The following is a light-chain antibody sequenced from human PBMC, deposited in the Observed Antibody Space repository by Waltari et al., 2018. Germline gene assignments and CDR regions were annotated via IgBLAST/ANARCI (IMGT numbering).Light chain of an antibody. CDR3: KQSSNLPYT. J-gene: IGKJ2*01. Sequence: DIQMTKSPSSLSASEGDRVTITCRASQSIATRLNWYQQKPGKAPKVLIFDASTLQTGVPSRFSGSASGTHFTLTISSLQPEDSATYFCKQSSNLPYTFGQGTKLEIK. CDR2: DAS. CDR1: QSIATR. V-gene: IGKV1-39*01.